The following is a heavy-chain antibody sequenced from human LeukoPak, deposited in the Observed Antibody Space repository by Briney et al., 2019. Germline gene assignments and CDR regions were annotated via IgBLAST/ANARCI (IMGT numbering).Heavy chain of an antibody. CDR2: ISSSGSYT. V-gene: IGHV3-11*03. Sequence: PGGSLRLSCAASGLSYSDSYMTWIRQAPGKGLEWVSYISSSGSYTNYADSVQGRFTVSRDNAKNSLFLHMTSLRAEDTAVYYCARTVGRGPGGLFDYWGQGTLVIVSS. D-gene: IGHD3-10*01. J-gene: IGHJ4*02. CDR3: ARTVGRGPGGLFDY. CDR1: GLSYSDSY.